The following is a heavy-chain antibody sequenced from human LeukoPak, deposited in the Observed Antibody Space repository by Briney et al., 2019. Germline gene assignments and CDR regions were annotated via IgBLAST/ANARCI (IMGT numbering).Heavy chain of an antibody. J-gene: IGHJ6*02. CDR3: ARDMRTDGMDV. CDR1: GFIVSSNY. V-gene: IGHV3-53*01. Sequence: GGSLRLSCAASGFIVSSNYMSWVRQAPGKGLEWVSVIYSGGSTYYADTVKGRFTISRDNSKNTLYLQMNSLRAEDTAVYYCARDMRTDGMDVWGQGTTVTVSS. D-gene: IGHD1/OR15-1a*01. CDR2: IYSGGST.